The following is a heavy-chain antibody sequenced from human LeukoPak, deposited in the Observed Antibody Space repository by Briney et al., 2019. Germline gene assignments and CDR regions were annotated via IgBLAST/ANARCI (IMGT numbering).Heavy chain of an antibody. Sequence: PGGSLRLSCAASGFTFSSYWMSWVRQAPGKGLEWVANIKQDGSEKYYVDSVKGRFTISRDNAKNSLYLQMNSLRAEDTAVYYCAKVPGSNRGVGATVRRYYYYYMDVWGKGTTVTVSS. V-gene: IGHV3-7*03. CDR2: IKQDGSEK. D-gene: IGHD1-26*01. CDR3: AKVPGSNRGVGATVRRYYYYYMDV. CDR1: GFTFSSYW. J-gene: IGHJ6*03.